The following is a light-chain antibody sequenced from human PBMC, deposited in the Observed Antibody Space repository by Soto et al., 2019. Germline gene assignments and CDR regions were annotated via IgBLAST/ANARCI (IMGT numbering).Light chain of an antibody. J-gene: IGLJ2*01. CDR3: AAWDDSLSGLVV. V-gene: IGLV1-47*01. CDR2: RNN. Sequence: QSVLTQPPSASGTPGQRVTISCSGSSSNIGSNYVYWYQQLPGTAPKLLIYRNNQRPSGVPDRFSGSKSRTSASLAISGLRSEDEADYYCAAWDDSLSGLVVFGGGTKLTVL. CDR1: SSNIGSNY.